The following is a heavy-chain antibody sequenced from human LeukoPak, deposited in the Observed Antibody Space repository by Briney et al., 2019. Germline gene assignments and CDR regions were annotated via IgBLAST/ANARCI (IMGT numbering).Heavy chain of an antibody. V-gene: IGHV1-8*01. CDR2: MNPNSGNT. CDR1: GYTFTSYD. CDR3: AIILTGRQNDY. J-gene: IGHJ4*02. D-gene: IGHD3-9*01. Sequence: ASVKVSCKASGYTFTSYDINWVRQATGQGLEWMGWMNPNSGNTGYAQKFQGRVTMTRDTSISTAYMELSRLRSDDTAVYYCAIILTGRQNDYWGQGTLVTVSS.